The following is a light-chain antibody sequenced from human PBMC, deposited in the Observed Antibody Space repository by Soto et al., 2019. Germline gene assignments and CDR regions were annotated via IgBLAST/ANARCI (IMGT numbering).Light chain of an antibody. CDR1: QDISNY. J-gene: IGKJ2*02. CDR3: QQYDNLPRT. CDR2: DAP. Sequence: DIQMTQSPSSLSASVGDRVTITCQASQDISNYLNWYQQKPGKAPKLLIYDAPNLETGVPSRFSGSGSGTDFTFTISSLQPEDIATYYCQQYDNLPRTFGQGIKLEIK. V-gene: IGKV1-33*01.